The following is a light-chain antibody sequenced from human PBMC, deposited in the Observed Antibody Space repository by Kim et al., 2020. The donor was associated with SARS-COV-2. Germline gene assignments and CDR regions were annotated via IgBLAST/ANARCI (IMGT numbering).Light chain of an antibody. CDR2: QDS. CDR1: KLGDKY. V-gene: IGLV3-1*01. Sequence: SSELTQPPSVSVSPVQTASITCSGDKLGDKYACWXQQKPGQSPVLVIYQDSKRPSGIPERFSGSNSGNTATLTISGTQAMDEADYYCQAWDSSTVVFGGG. CDR3: QAWDSSTVV. J-gene: IGLJ2*01.